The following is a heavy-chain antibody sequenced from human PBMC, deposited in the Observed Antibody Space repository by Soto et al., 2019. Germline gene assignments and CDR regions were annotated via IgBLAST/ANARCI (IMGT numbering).Heavy chain of an antibody. CDR1: GGSISSYY. Sequence: PSETLSLTCTVSGGSISSYYWSWIRQPPGKGLEWIGYIYHSGSTYYNPSLKSRVTISVDRSKNQFSLKLSSVTAADTAVYYCARDKITCLFDYWGQGTLVTVSS. J-gene: IGHJ4*02. D-gene: IGHD3-10*01. CDR2: IYHSGST. V-gene: IGHV4-59*12. CDR3: ARDKITCLFDY.